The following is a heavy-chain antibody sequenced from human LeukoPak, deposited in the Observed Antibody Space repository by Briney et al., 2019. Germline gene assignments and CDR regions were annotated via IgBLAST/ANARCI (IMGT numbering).Heavy chain of an antibody. CDR1: GFTVNNNY. V-gene: IGHV3-53*01. CDR2: IYSGGST. J-gene: IGHJ5*01. Sequence: GGSLRLSCAASGFTVNNNYMSWVRQAPGKGLEWVSVIYSGGSTYYADSTKGRFTISRDNSKNTLYLQMNSLRAEDTAVYYCVRGHYDGNSPRANWFDPWGQGTLVTVSS. CDR3: VRGHYDGNSPRANWFDP. D-gene: IGHD4-23*01.